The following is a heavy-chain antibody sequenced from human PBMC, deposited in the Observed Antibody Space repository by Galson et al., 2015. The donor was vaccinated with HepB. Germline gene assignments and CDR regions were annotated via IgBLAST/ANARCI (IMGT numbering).Heavy chain of an antibody. J-gene: IGHJ6*03. CDR2: IYYSGST. D-gene: IGHD1-7*01. CDR3: ARGEGDNWNYGPPLHYYYYMDV. CDR1: GGSISSYY. V-gene: IGHV4-59*01. Sequence: ETLSLTCTVSGGSISSYYWSWIRQPPGKGLEWIGYIYYSGSTNYNPSLKSRVTISVDTSKNQFSLKLSSVTAADTAVYYCARGEGDNWNYGPPLHYYYYMDVWGKGTTVTVSS.